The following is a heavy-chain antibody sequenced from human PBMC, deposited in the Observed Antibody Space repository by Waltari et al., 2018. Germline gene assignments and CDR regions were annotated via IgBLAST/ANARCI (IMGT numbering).Heavy chain of an antibody. J-gene: IGHJ4*02. V-gene: IGHV3-53*01. CDR3: ARDSRGGLFFDY. Sequence: EVQLVESGGGFIQSGGSLRLSCSASGITVSSTYMSWVRQAPGKGLEWVSVIFSDGRTYYADSVKGRFTISRDNSKNTLYLQINSLRAEDTAVYYCARDSRGGLFFDYWGQGTLVTVSS. CDR2: IFSDGRT. CDR1: GITVSSTY.